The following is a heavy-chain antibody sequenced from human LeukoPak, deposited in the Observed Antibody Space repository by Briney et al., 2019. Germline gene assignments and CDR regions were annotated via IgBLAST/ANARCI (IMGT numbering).Heavy chain of an antibody. Sequence: ASVKVSCKASGYTFTSYGISWVRQAPGQGLEWMGWINPNSGGTNYAQKFQGRVTMTRDTSIRTAYMELSRLRSDDTAVYYCARMSGIAAAGSLDDAFDIWGQGTMVTVSS. J-gene: IGHJ3*02. CDR1: GYTFTSYG. D-gene: IGHD6-13*01. CDR3: ARMSGIAAAGSLDDAFDI. V-gene: IGHV1-2*02. CDR2: INPNSGGT.